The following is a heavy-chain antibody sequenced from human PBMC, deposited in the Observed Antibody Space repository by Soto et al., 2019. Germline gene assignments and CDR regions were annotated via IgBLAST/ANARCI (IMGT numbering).Heavy chain of an antibody. V-gene: IGHV4-59*01. CDR3: VRYARSSWFDY. J-gene: IGHJ4*02. CDR1: GGSISTYY. D-gene: IGHD6-13*01. CDR2: INYSGRT. Sequence: QVQLQESGPGLVKPSETLSLTCTVSGGSISTYYWSWIRQPPGKGLEWIGYINYSGRTNYNPSLKSRVTMSLDTAKNQFSLNLRSVTAADTALFYCVRYARSSWFDYWGQGILVTVSS.